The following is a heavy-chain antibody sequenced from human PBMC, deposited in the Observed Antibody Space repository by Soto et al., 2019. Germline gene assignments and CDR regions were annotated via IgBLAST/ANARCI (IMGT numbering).Heavy chain of an antibody. CDR3: AKGLDYDFWSGSLGPYYYYGMDD. Sequence: GGSLRLSCAASGFTFSSYAMSWVRQAPGKGLEWVSAISGSGGSTYYADSVKGRFTISRDNSKNTLYLQMNSLRAEDTAVYYCAKGLDYDFWSGSLGPYYYYGMDDRGKGTTVTV. J-gene: IGHJ6*04. CDR1: GFTFSSYA. V-gene: IGHV3-23*01. CDR2: ISGSGGST. D-gene: IGHD3-3*01.